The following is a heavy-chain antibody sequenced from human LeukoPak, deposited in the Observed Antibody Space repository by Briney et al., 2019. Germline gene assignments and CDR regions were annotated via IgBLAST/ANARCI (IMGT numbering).Heavy chain of an antibody. Sequence: AVSLRFSCAASGLSFSSYSMNWVRQAPGKGLEWVSAISGSSAYIYYADSVKGRLTISRDNAKNSVDLQMNSLRAEDTAVYYCASVPGETKKRAIDYWGQGTLVTVSS. D-gene: IGHD3-10*01. CDR1: GLSFSSYS. J-gene: IGHJ4*02. CDR2: ISGSSAYI. CDR3: ASVPGETKKRAIDY. V-gene: IGHV3-21*01.